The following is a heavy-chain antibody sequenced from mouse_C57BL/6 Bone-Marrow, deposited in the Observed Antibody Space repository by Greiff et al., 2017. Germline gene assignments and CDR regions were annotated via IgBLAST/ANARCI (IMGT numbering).Heavy chain of an antibody. CDR1: GFTFSSYA. D-gene: IGHD2-1*01. V-gene: IGHV5-4*01. CDR2: ISDGGSYT. J-gene: IGHJ2*01. Sequence: EVKLMESGGGLVKPGGSLKLSCAASGFTFSSYAMPWVRQTPEKRLEWVATISDGGSYTYYPDNVKGRFTISRDNAKNNRYLQMSQLKSEDTAMYYCARDRDGNCFDYWGQGTTLTVSS. CDR3: ARDRDGNCFDY.